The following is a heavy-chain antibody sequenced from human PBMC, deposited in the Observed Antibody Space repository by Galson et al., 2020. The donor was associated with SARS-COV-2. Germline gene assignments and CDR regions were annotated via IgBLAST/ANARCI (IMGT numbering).Heavy chain of an antibody. D-gene: IGHD1-26*01. CDR3: AKRYSGSRYWYFDL. V-gene: IGHV3-23*01. CDR1: GFTYSSYD. Sequence: GGSLRLPCAASGFTYSSYDMSCDRQSPGKGLEWVSLISASGSDTFYADPVKGRFTISRDNYRYTLFLQMDSLRAEDTAVYYCAKRYSGSRYWYFDLWGRGTLVTVSS. J-gene: IGHJ2*01. CDR2: ISASGSDT.